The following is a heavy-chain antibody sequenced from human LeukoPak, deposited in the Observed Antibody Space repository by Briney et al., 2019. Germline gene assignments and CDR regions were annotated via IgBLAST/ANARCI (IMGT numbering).Heavy chain of an antibody. CDR2: IYYSGST. CDR3: ARATNYFDY. CDR1: GGSISSHY. V-gene: IGHV4-59*11. D-gene: IGHD1-26*01. Sequence: PSETLSLTCTVSGGSISSHYWSWIRQPPGKGLEWIGNIYYSGSTNYNPSLKSRVTISVDTSKNQFSLKLSSVTAADTAVYYCARATNYFDYWGQGTLVTVSS. J-gene: IGHJ4*02.